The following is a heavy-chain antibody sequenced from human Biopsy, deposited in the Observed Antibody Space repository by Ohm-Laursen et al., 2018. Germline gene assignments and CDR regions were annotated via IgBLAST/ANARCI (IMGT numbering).Heavy chain of an antibody. V-gene: IGHV1-69*06. CDR2: VIPISNTA. CDR1: GGSFSDYG. D-gene: IGHD4-17*01. CDR3: ATLTEDYGASPDS. Sequence: SVKVSCKASGGSFSDYGLSWVRQAPGRGLEWLGRVIPISNTANYAQNFQDRLTITADRSTNTAYMELNSLRSEDTAVYFCATLTEDYGASPDSWGQGTLVVVSS. J-gene: IGHJ4*02.